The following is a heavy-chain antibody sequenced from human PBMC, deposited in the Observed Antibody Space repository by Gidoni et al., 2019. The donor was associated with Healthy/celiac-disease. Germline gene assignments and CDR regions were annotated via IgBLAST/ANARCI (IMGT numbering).Heavy chain of an antibody. D-gene: IGHD2-2*01. J-gene: IGHJ6*02. CDR3: ARDISSRDGYKYYYYGMDV. CDR1: GFPFSRYS. Sequence: EVQLVESGGGLVQPGGSLRLSCAASGFPFSRYSMNWVRQAPGKGLEWVSYISSSSSTIYYADSVKGRFTISRDNAKNSLYLQMNSLRAEDTAVYYCARDISSRDGYKYYYYGMDVWGQGTTVTVSS. V-gene: IGHV3-48*01. CDR2: ISSSSSTI.